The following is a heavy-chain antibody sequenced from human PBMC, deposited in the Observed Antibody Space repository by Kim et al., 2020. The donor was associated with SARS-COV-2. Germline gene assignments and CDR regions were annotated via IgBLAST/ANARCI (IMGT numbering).Heavy chain of an antibody. D-gene: IGHD6-13*01. CDR3: ASGRILGLHWYPRFDY. CDR2: IYPGDSDT. J-gene: IGHJ4*02. V-gene: IGHV5-51*01. CDR1: GYSFTSYW. Sequence: GESLKISCKGSGYSFTSYWIGWVRQMPGKGLEWMGIIYPGDSDTRYSPSFQGQVTISADKSISTAYLQWSSLKASDTAMYYCASGRILGLHWYPRFDYWGQGTLVTVSS.